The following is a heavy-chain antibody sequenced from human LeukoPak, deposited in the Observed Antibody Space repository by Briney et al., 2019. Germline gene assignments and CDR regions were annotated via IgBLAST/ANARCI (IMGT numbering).Heavy chain of an antibody. D-gene: IGHD2-2*01. V-gene: IGHV4-31*03. CDR1: GGSISSGGYY. CDR3: ARAGEGIVVVPARPSLYYGMDV. CDR2: IYYSGST. Sequence: SETLSLTCTVSGGSISSGGYYWSWIRQHPGKGLEWIRYIYYSGSTYYNPPLKSRVTISVDTSKNQFSLKLSSVTAADTAVYYCARAGEGIVVVPARPSLYYGMDVWGQGTTVTVSS. J-gene: IGHJ6*02.